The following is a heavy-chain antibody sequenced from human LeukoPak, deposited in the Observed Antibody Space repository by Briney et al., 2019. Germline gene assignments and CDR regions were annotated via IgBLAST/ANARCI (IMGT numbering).Heavy chain of an antibody. CDR2: INHSGST. CDR3: ARASRYYYGSGYYMDV. J-gene: IGHJ6*03. Sequence: PSETLSLTCAVYGGSFSGYYWSWIRQPPGKGREWIREINHSGSTNYNPSLKSRVTISVDTSKNQFSLKLSSVTAADTAVYYCARASRYYYGSGYYMDVWGKGTTVTVSS. V-gene: IGHV4-34*01. CDR1: GGSFSGYY. D-gene: IGHD3-10*01.